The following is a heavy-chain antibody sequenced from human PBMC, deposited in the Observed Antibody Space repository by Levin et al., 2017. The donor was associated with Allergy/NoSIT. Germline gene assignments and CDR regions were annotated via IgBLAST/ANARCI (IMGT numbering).Heavy chain of an antibody. V-gene: IGHV3-21*01. CDR3: ARSIKRGYYSDFDY. CDR1: EFTFSTYS. CDR2: ISSSSSYI. J-gene: IGHJ4*02. Sequence: GGSLRLSCAASEFTFSTYSMNWVRQAPGKGLEWVSSISSSSSYIYFADSVKGRFTISRDNAKSSLYLQMNSLRVEDTAVYWCARSIKRGYYSDFDYWGQGTLVTVSS. D-gene: IGHD1-26*01.